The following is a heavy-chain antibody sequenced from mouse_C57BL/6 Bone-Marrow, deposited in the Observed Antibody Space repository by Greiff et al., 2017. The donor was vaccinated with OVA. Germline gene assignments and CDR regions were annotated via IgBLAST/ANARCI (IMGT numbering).Heavy chain of an antibody. J-gene: IGHJ4*01. Sequence: EVQLQQSGPELVKPGASVKISCKASGYSFTGYYMNWVKQSPEKSLEWIGEINPSTGGTTYNQKFKAKATLTVDKSSSTAYMQLKSLTSEDSAVYYCAREEADDYAMDYWGQEPQSPSPQ. V-gene: IGHV1-42*01. CDR3: AREEADDYAMDY. CDR1: GYSFTGYY. CDR2: INPSTGGT.